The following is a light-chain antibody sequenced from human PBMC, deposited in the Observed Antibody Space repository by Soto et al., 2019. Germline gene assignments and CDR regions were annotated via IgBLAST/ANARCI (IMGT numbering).Light chain of an antibody. Sequence: DIQMTQSPSSLSASVGDRVTITCQASQDINNYLNWYQQKPGKAPKLLIFDATNLETGVPSRFSGGGSRTHFSFTISSLQPEDFATYYCQQYDTLPPTFGQGTRLEIK. V-gene: IGKV1-33*01. CDR2: DAT. J-gene: IGKJ5*01. CDR3: QQYDTLPPT. CDR1: QDINNY.